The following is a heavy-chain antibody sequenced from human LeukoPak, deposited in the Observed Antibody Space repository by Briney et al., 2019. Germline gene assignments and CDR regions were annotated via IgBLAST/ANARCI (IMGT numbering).Heavy chain of an antibody. V-gene: IGHV1-46*01. CDR3: ARGIDTATYNNWFDP. Sequence: ASVTVSCKASGYTFTSYYMHWVRQAPGQGLEWMGIINPSGGSTSYAQKFQGRVTMTRDTSTSIVYMELSSLRSEDTAVYYCARGIDTATYNNWFDPWGQGTLVTVSS. J-gene: IGHJ5*02. D-gene: IGHD5-18*01. CDR1: GYTFTSYY. CDR2: INPSGGST.